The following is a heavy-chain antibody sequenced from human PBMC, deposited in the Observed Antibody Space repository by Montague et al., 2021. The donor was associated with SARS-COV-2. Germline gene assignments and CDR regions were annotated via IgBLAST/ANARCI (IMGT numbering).Heavy chain of an antibody. CDR3: IRVFASVDS. Sequence: TLSLTCTVSGGSISSGSYYWSWIGQPAGKGLEWIGRVYASGITNYNPSLKSRVTISLDTSKNQFSMKLSSVTAADTALYYCIRVFASVDSWGQGTLVTVSS. CDR2: VYASGIT. J-gene: IGHJ4*02. CDR1: GGSISSGSYY. V-gene: IGHV4-61*02.